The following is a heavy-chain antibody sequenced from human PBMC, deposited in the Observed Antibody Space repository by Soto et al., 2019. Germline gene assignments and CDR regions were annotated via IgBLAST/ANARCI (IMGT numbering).Heavy chain of an antibody. V-gene: IGHV3-11*06. CDR3: ARGKCSSTSCYDWNYAFDI. J-gene: IGHJ3*02. D-gene: IGHD2-2*01. CDR2: ISSSSSYT. CDR1: GFTFSDYY. Sequence: GGSLRLSCAASGFTFSDYYMSWIRQAPGKGLEWVSYISSSSSYTNYADSVKGRFTISRDNAKNSLYLQMNSLRAEDTAVYYCARGKCSSTSCYDWNYAFDIWGQGTMVTVSS.